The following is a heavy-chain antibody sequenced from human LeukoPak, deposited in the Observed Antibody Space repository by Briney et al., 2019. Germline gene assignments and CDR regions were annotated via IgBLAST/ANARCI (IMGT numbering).Heavy chain of an antibody. J-gene: IGHJ4*02. Sequence: ASVKVSCKASGYTFTSYYIHWVRQAPGQGLEWMAIINPSGGTTSYAQKFQGRPTMTRDTSTSTVYMELSSLRSEDTAVYYCARDHRPSYDSSDYYYPGEYWGQGTLVTVSS. D-gene: IGHD3-22*01. CDR2: INPSGGTT. CDR3: ARDHRPSYDSSDYYYPGEY. V-gene: IGHV1-46*01. CDR1: GYTFTSYY.